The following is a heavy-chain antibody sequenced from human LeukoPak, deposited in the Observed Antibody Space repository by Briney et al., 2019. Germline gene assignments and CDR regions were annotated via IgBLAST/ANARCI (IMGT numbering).Heavy chain of an antibody. Sequence: SETLSLTCTVSGGSISSYYWSWIRQPPGKGLEWIGYIYYSGSTNYNPSLKSRVTISVDTSKNQFSLKLSSVTAADTAVYYCASSITAEYYFDYWGQGTLVTVFS. V-gene: IGHV4-59*01. CDR3: ASSITAEYYFDY. CDR2: IYYSGST. CDR1: GGSISSYY. D-gene: IGHD3-10*01. J-gene: IGHJ4*02.